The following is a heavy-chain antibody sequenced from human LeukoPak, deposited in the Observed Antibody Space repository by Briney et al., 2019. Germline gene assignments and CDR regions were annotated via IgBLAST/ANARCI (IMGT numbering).Heavy chain of an antibody. CDR1: GGTFSSYA. J-gene: IGHJ5*02. V-gene: IGHV1-69*13. CDR2: IIPIFGTA. CDR3: ARGLLTGYSPYWFDP. Sequence: ASVKVSCKASGGTFSSYAISWVRQAPGQGLEWMGGIIPIFGTANYAQKFQGRVTITADESTSTAYMELSSLRSEDTAAYYCARGLLTGYSPYWFDPWGQGTLVTVSS. D-gene: IGHD3-9*01.